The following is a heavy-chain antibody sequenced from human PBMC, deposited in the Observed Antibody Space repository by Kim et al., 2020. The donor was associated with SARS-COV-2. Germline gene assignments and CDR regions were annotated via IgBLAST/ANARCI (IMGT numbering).Heavy chain of an antibody. Sequence: GGSLRLSCAASGFTFSDYYMSWIRQAPGKGLEWVSYISSSGSTIYYADSVKGRFTISRDNAKNSLYLQMNSLRAEDTAVYYCARAGGLEMATMVGRVGYYYYGMDVWGQGTTVTVSS. CDR3: ARAGGLEMATMVGRVGYYYYGMDV. J-gene: IGHJ6*02. V-gene: IGHV3-11*01. CDR2: ISSSGSTI. CDR1: GFTFSDYY. D-gene: IGHD5-12*01.